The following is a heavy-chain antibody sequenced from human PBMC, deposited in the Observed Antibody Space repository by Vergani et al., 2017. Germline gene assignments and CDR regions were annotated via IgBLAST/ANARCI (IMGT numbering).Heavy chain of an antibody. CDR1: GYTFTSYY. Sequence: QVQLVQSGAEVKKPGASVKVSCKASGYTFTSYYMHWVRQAPGQGLEWMGIINPSGGSTSYAQKFQGRVTMTRDTSTSTVYMELSSLRSEDTAVYYCARGDWIVVSPQRGYXFDYWGQGTLVTVSS. CDR2: INPSGGST. V-gene: IGHV1-46*01. J-gene: IGHJ4*02. CDR3: ARGDWIVVSPQRGYXFDY. D-gene: IGHD4-23*01.